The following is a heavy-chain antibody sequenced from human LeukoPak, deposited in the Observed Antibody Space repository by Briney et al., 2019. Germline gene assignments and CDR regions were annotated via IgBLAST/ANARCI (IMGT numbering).Heavy chain of an antibody. Sequence: SETLSLTCTVFGGTISNYYWSWIRQPPGKGLEWIGYIYYSGTTKYNPSLQSRVTISVDTSKNQLSLKLSSVTAADTAVYYCAYNRNSVIATFDISGQGTMVTVSS. J-gene: IGHJ3*02. D-gene: IGHD2-21*01. CDR3: AYNRNSVIATFDI. CDR2: IYYSGTT. V-gene: IGHV4-59*08. CDR1: GGTISNYY.